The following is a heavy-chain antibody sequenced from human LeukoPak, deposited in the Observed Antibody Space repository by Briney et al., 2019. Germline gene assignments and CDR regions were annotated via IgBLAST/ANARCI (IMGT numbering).Heavy chain of an antibody. CDR1: GFTFSTYW. J-gene: IGHJ4*02. Sequence: GGSLRLSCAASGFTFSTYWMTWVRQAPGKGLEWVANIKQDGSEKYYVDSVKGRFTISRDNAKNSLYLQMNSLRAEDTAVYYYASNDFWSHFLDYWGQGTLVTVSS. CDR3: ASNDFWSHFLDY. D-gene: IGHD3-3*01. CDR2: IKQDGSEK. V-gene: IGHV3-7*01.